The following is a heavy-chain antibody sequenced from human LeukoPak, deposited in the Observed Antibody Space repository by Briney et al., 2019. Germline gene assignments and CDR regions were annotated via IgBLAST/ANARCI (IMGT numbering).Heavy chain of an antibody. CDR2: IYNSGST. CDR1: GYSISSGYY. Sequence: SETLSLTRTVSGYSISSGYYWGWIRQPPGKGLEWIGNIYNSGSTYYNPSLKSRVTISVDTSKNQFSLKLSSVTAADTAVYYCARWAVVTANYFDYWGQGTLVTVPS. CDR3: ARWAVVTANYFDY. D-gene: IGHD2-15*01. V-gene: IGHV4-38-2*02. J-gene: IGHJ4*02.